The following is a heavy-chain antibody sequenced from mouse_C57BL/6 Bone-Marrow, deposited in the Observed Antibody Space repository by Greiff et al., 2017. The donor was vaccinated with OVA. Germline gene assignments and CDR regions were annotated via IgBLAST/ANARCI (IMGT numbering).Heavy chain of an antibody. CDR2: INPSTGGT. Sequence: DVQLQESGPELVKPGASVKISCKASGYSFTGYYMNWVKQSPEKSLEWIGEINPSTGGTTYNQKFKAKATLTVDKSSSTAYMQLKSLTSEDSAVYYCARKAYYYGSSLEYFDVWGTGTTVTVSS. CDR1: GYSFTGYY. J-gene: IGHJ1*03. CDR3: ARKAYYYGSSLEYFDV. D-gene: IGHD1-1*01. V-gene: IGHV1-42*01.